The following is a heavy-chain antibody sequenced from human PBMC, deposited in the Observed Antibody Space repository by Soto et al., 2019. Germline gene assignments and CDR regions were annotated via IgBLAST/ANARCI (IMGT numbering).Heavy chain of an antibody. CDR3: AHSLIPNWGSRGAFDY. D-gene: IGHD7-27*01. CDR1: GFSLSTSGVG. V-gene: IGHV2-5*02. Sequence: QITLMESGPTLVKPTQTLTLTCTFSGFSLSTSGVGVGWIRQPPGKALEWLALIYWDDDKRYSPSLKSRLTITKDTSKNQVVLTMTNMDPVDTATYYCAHSLIPNWGSRGAFDYWGQGTLVTVSS. J-gene: IGHJ4*02. CDR2: IYWDDDK.